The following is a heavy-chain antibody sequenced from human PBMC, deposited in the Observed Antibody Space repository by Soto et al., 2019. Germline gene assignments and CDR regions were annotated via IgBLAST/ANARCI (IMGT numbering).Heavy chain of an antibody. J-gene: IGHJ4*02. D-gene: IGHD3-10*01. Sequence: SETLSLTCTVSGGSISSYYWSWIRQPPGKGLEWIGYIYYSGSTNYNPSLKSRVTISVDTSKNQFSLKLSSVTAADTAVYYCARVSRRNYYGSLDYWGQGTLVTVSS. CDR3: ARVSRRNYYGSLDY. V-gene: IGHV4-59*01. CDR1: GGSISSYY. CDR2: IYYSGST.